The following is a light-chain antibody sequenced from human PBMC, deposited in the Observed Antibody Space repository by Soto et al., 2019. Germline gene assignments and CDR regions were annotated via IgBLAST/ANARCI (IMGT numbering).Light chain of an antibody. CDR2: DVN. V-gene: IGLV2-11*01. J-gene: IGLJ1*01. Sequence: QSALTQPRSVSGSPGQSVTISCTGTSNDVGGYHYVSWYQHHPGKASKLVIFDVNRRPSGVPHRFSGSKSDNTASLTISGLQAEDEADYYCCSYAGSYIYVFGTGTKVTVL. CDR1: SNDVGGYHY. CDR3: CSYAGSYIYV.